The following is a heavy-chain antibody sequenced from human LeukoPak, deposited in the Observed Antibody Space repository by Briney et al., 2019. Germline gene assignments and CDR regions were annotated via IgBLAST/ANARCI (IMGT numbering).Heavy chain of an antibody. V-gene: IGHV6-1*01. D-gene: IGHD5-18*01. CDR3: ARGLPNAFDV. CDR1: GDSVSSDSAT. Sequence: SQTLSLTCAISGDSVSSDSATWNWIRQSPSRGLEWLGRTYYRSKVYNDYGGSMKIRITINPDTSKNQFSLQLNSVTPEDTAVYYCARGLPNAFDVWAQGTMVTVSS. CDR2: TYYRSKVYN. J-gene: IGHJ3*01.